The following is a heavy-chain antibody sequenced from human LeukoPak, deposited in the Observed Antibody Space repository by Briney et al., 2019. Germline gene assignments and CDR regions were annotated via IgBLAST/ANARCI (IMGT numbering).Heavy chain of an antibody. V-gene: IGHV3-48*03. D-gene: IGHD3-22*01. J-gene: IGHJ4*02. CDR2: ISSSGSTI. Sequence: PGGSLRLSCAASGFTFSSYEMNWVRQAPGKGLEWVSYISSSGSTIYYADSVKGRFTISRDNAKNSLYLQMNSLRAEDTAVYYCAATDTYYYDSSGHTPFDYWGQGTLVTVSS. CDR3: AATDTYYYDSSGHTPFDY. CDR1: GFTFSSYE.